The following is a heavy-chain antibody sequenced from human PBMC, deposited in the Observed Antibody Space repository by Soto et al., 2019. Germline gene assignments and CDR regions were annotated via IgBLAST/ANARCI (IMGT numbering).Heavy chain of an antibody. V-gene: IGHV3-9*01. J-gene: IGHJ6*02. CDR1: GFTFDDYG. Sequence: EVQLVESGGGLVQPGRSLRLSCAASGFTFDDYGMHWVRQAPGKGLEWDSGISWNSGNIGYADSVKGRFTISRDNAKNSLYLQMNSLRGEDTALYYCAKDPSPDLAHGMDVWGQGTTVTVSS. CDR3: AKDPSPDLAHGMDV. CDR2: ISWNSGNI.